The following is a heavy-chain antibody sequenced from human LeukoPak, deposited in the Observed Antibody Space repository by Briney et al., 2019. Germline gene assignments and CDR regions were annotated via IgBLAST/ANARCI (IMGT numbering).Heavy chain of an antibody. D-gene: IGHD5-12*01. Sequence: PSETLSLTCSVSGGSISSDYWTWVRQPPGKGLEWIGYIYYSGSTNYSPSLKSRVTISLDTSKNQFSLKLSSVTAADTAVYYCARESPYDGAFDIWGQGTVVTVSS. CDR2: IYYSGST. CDR3: ARESPYDGAFDI. J-gene: IGHJ3*02. CDR1: GGSISSDY. V-gene: IGHV4-59*01.